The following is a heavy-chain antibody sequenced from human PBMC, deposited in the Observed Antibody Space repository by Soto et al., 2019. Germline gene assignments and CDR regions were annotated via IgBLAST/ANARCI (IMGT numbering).Heavy chain of an antibody. J-gene: IGHJ4*02. CDR3: ARGYSHYAH. Sequence: SETLSLTCTVSGGPVSRDSNFWSWIRQPPGKGLEWIGYIYYSGPTRYTPSLESRVTISIDSSKNQVSLNLTSVTAADTAVYYCARGYSHYAHWGRGTLVTVSS. V-gene: IGHV4-61*01. CDR1: GGPVSRDSNF. CDR2: IYYSGPT. D-gene: IGHD4-4*01.